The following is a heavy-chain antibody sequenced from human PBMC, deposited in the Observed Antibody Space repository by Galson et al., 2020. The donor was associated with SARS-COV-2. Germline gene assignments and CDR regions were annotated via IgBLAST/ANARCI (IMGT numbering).Heavy chain of an antibody. CDR3: ARDGGIAAAGKGIWFDS. D-gene: IGHD6-13*01. CDR2: IIPIFNTP. Sequence: SVKVSCKASGGTFISNAISWVRQAPGQGLEWMGGIIPIFNTPKYAQKFQGRVTITADASTNTAYMELTGLRSEDRAVYYCARDGGIAAAGKGIWFDSWGQGTLVTVSS. V-gene: IGHV1-69*13. J-gene: IGHJ5*01. CDR1: GGTFISNA.